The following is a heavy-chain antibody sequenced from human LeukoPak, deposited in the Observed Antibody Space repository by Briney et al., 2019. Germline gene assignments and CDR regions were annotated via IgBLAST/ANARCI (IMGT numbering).Heavy chain of an antibody. D-gene: IGHD3-9*01. CDR1: GGSISSWGYY. CDR3: VGAPAGGLDWLSSFDF. Sequence: SETLSLTCTVSGGSISSWGYYWGWTRQPPGKGLEWIGTMYYSGNTYYNPSLKSRVTISVDTSKNQFSLKLSSVAAAATAVYYCVGAPAGGLDWLSSFDFCGEGTLATVS. CDR2: MYYSGNT. V-gene: IGHV4-39*07. J-gene: IGHJ4*02.